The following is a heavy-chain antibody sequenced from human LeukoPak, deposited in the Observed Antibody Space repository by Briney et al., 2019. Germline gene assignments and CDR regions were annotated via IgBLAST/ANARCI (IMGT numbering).Heavy chain of an antibody. D-gene: IGHD3-10*01. CDR2: IFHDGVT. V-gene: IGHV4-59*08. J-gene: IGHJ6*02. CDR1: GASVGGNH. CDR3: ARQFSNKWFPHGMDV. Sequence: SETLSLTCAVSGASVGGNHWSWIRQSPEKGLEWIGNIFHDGVTDYNPSFKSRVTMSVDPSKNHFSLKLNSVTAADSATYYCARQFSNKWFPHGMDVWGQGITVTVSS.